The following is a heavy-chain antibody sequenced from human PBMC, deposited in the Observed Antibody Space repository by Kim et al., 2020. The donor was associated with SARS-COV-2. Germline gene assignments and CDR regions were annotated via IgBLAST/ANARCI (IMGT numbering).Heavy chain of an antibody. CDR3: EKDLGCSDGSWY. CDR1: GFTFDDYA. CDR2: ISGDGDST. V-gene: IGHV3-43*02. D-gene: IGHD2-15*01. J-gene: IGHJ2*01. Sequence: GGSLRLSCAASGFTFDDYAMHWVRQAPGKGLEWIYFISGDGDSTYFADSVKGRVTVSRNTSKNSLHLQMTSLRPEDTAAYYCEKDLGCSDGSWY.